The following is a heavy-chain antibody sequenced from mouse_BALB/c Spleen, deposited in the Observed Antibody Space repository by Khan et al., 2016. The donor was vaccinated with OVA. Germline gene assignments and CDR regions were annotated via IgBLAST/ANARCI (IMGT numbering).Heavy chain of an antibody. Sequence: QVQLKESGPGLVAPSQSLSITCTVSGFSLTDYAVSWILQPSGKGLVGRGGILAGGSKYYNSALKSRLSISKDNSKSQVFLEMNSLQTDDTDMYYCDRDPPYYALDYWGQGTSVTVSS. CDR1: GFSLTDYA. V-gene: IGHV2-6-5*01. J-gene: IGHJ4*01. CDR2: ILAGGSK. CDR3: DRDPPYYALDY.